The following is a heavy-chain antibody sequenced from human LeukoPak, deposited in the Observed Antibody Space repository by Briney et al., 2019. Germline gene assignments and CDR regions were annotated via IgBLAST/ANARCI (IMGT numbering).Heavy chain of an antibody. CDR3: ARASFYYYDSIGIPRWYFDY. Sequence: SETLSLTCTVSGGSISSSSYYWGWIRQPPGKGLEWIGSIYYSGSTYYNPSLKSRVTISVDTSKNQFSLKLSSVTAADTAVYYCARASFYYYDSIGIPRWYFDYWGQGTLVTVSS. V-gene: IGHV4-39*07. CDR1: GGSISSSSYY. D-gene: IGHD3-22*01. CDR2: IYYSGST. J-gene: IGHJ4*02.